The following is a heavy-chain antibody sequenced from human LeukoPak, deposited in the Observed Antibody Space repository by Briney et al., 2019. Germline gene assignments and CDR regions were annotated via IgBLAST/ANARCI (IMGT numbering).Heavy chain of an antibody. Sequence: SETLSLTCTVSGGSISSNSYYWGWIRQPPGKGLEWIGSIYYSGSTYYNPSLKSRVTISVDTSKNQFSLKLSSVTAADTAVYYCAGNTNDYYDSSGYYYYYYYYMDVWGKGTTVTISS. CDR3: AGNTNDYYDSSGYYYYYYYYMDV. D-gene: IGHD3-22*01. CDR1: GGSISSNSYY. CDR2: IYYSGST. J-gene: IGHJ6*03. V-gene: IGHV4-39*01.